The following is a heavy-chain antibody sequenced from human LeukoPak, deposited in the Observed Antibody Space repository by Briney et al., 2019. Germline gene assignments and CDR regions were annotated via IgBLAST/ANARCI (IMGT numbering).Heavy chain of an antibody. CDR2: ISYPART. J-gene: IGHJ4*02. Sequence: SETLSLTCTVSGGSLTSTSSFRGWIRHSPGKGLEWIGSISYPARTYYNPSLKTRITMSLDASKNQFSLRLGSVTAADTALYFCASPGSGYYYAADWGQGTLVTVSS. D-gene: IGHD3-22*01. V-gene: IGHV4-39*01. CDR1: GGSLTSTSSF. CDR3: ASPGSGYYYAAD.